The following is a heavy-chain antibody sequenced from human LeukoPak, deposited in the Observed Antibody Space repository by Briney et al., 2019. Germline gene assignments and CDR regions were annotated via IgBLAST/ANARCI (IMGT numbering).Heavy chain of an antibody. CDR1: GFTLRSYD. J-gene: IGHJ4*02. CDR2: TSGGGVNS. D-gene: IGHD5-12*01. CDR3: AKEYSGYDFDY. Sequence: GGSLRLSCAASGFTLRSYDMSWVRQAPGKGLEWVAATSGGGVNSYYADSVRDRFTISRDNSQNTLYLQMDSLRAEDTALYYCAKEYSGYDFDYWGQGTLVTVSS. V-gene: IGHV3-23*01.